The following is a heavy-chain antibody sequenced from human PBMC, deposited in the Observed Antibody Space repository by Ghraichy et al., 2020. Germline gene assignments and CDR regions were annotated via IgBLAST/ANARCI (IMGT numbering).Heavy chain of an antibody. CDR2: IYYSGST. V-gene: IGHV4-39*01. D-gene: IGHD1-26*01. CDR1: GGSISSSSYY. J-gene: IGHJ4*02. CDR3: ARHQWELLPYYFDY. Sequence: SETLSLTCTVSGGSISSSSYYWGWIRQPPGKGLEWIGSIYYSGSTYYNPSLKSRVTISVDTSKNQFSLKLSSVTAADTAVYYCARHQWELLPYYFDYWGQGTLVTVSS.